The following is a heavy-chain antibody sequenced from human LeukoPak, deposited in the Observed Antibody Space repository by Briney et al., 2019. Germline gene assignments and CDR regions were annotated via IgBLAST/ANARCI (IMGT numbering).Heavy chain of an antibody. CDR1: GGSISSGSYY. CDR2: INHSGST. J-gene: IGHJ5*02. Sequence: NPSETLSLTCTVSGGSISSGSYYWSWIRQPAGKGLEWIGEINHSGSTNYNPSLKSRVTISVDTSKNQFSLKLSSVTAADTAVYYCARYLRAAKFSNWFDPWGQGTLVTVSS. CDR3: ARYLRAAKFSNWFDP. D-gene: IGHD6-13*01. V-gene: IGHV4-61*10.